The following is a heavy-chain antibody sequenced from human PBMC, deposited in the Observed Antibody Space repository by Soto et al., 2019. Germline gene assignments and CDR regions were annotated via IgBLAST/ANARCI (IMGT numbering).Heavy chain of an antibody. J-gene: IGHJ2*01. D-gene: IGHD3-9*01. CDR2: INDRGSI. V-gene: IGHV4-34*01. Sequence: QVQLQQWGAGPLRPLETLSLTCGVSGGSFSGYYWAWIRQSPGKGQEWIGEINDRGSINYNPSLKSRVSISVDTSKNHYSLNLRSVTAADTAVYYCGRESHDILTGPPWVWYFDLWGRGTLVTVSS. CDR1: GGSFSGYY. CDR3: GRESHDILTGPPWVWYFDL.